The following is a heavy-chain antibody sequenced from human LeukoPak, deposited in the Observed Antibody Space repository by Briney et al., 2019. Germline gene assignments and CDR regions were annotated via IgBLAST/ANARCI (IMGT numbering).Heavy chain of an antibody. CDR1: GFTFSSHP. J-gene: IGHJ6*02. CDR3: ARDRVAVYCSGGNCQSRYYYYDMDV. CDR2: ISYDGSDN. V-gene: IGHV3-30*09. Sequence: GGSLRLSCAASGFTFSSHPMNWVRQAPGKGLEWVASISYDGSDNVFPDSVKGRFAISRDNSNNTLYLQMNSLRPEDTAVYFCARDRVAVYCSGGNCQSRYYYYDMDVWGQGTTVTVSS. D-gene: IGHD2-15*01.